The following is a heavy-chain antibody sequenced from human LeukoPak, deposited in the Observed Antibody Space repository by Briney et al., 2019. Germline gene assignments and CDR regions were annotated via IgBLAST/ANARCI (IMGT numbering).Heavy chain of an antibody. Sequence: PGGSLRLSCAASGFTFSSYAMHWVRQAPGKGLEWVAFIQNDGNDKYYADSVKGRFTISRDNSKNTLDLQMNGLRAEDTAVYYCARAVTWIDPWGQGTLVTVSS. V-gene: IGHV3-30*04. CDR2: IQNDGNDK. CDR1: GFTFSSYA. CDR3: ARAVTWIDP. J-gene: IGHJ5*02.